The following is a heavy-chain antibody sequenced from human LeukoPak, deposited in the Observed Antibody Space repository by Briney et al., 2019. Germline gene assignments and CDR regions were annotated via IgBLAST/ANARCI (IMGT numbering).Heavy chain of an antibody. Sequence: PGGSLRPSCAASGFTFSNYNMNWIRQAPGKGLEWVSYISSSSSYIYYADSVKGRFTISRDNAKNSLYLQMNSLRAEDTAVYYCARARPDIGAGIFGSFDYWGQGNLVTVSS. CDR2: ISSSSSYI. V-gene: IGHV3-11*05. J-gene: IGHJ4*02. CDR1: GFTFSNYN. D-gene: IGHD3-3*01. CDR3: ARARPDIGAGIFGSFDY.